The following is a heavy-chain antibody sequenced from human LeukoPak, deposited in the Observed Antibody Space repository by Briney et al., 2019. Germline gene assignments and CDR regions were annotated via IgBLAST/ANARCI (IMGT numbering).Heavy chain of an antibody. CDR1: GYTFTSYG. CDR2: ISAYNGNT. CDR3: ARVEVGATHPVWFDY. Sequence: ASVKVSCKASGYTFTSYGISWVRQAPGQGLEWMGWISAYNGNTNYAQKLQGRVTMTTDTSTSTAYMELRSLRSDDTAVYYCARVEVGATHPVWFDYWGQGTLVTVSS. D-gene: IGHD1-26*01. J-gene: IGHJ4*02. V-gene: IGHV1-18*01.